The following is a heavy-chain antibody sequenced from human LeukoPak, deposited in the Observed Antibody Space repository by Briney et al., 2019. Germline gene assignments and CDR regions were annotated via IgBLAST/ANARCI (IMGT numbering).Heavy chain of an antibody. CDR2: INQDGSEI. J-gene: IGHJ4*02. D-gene: IGHD1-14*01. CDR1: GFTFSTYW. CDR3: ARDHRGGDY. Sequence: SGGSLRLSCAASGFTFSTYWMTWVRQAPGKGLERVANINQDGSEIHYVDSVKGRFTISRDNAKNSLYLRMDSLRAEDTAVYFCARDHRGGDYWGQGTLVTVSS. V-gene: IGHV3-7*03.